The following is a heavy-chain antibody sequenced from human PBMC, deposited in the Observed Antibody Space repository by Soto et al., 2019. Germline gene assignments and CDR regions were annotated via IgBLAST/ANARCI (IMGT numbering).Heavy chain of an antibody. CDR1: GVSISNGGYY. Sequence: QVKLQESGPGLVKPSQTLSLTCSVTGVSISNGGYYWNWIRQRPGKGLEWIGYIDDTGATYYNPPLRSRVSMSVDTSRTQFSRRLTSVTAADTAIYYFAREINTTRFDFWGPGTLVTVSS. J-gene: IGHJ4*02. D-gene: IGHD1-26*01. CDR3: AREINTTRFDF. V-gene: IGHV4-31*03. CDR2: IDDTGAT.